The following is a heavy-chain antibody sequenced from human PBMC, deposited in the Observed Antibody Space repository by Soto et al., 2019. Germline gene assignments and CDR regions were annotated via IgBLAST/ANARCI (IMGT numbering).Heavy chain of an antibody. CDR3: ARFGTSYDTSGFLY. D-gene: IGHD3-22*01. Sequence: EVQLVESGGGLVQPGGSLRLSCAASGFTFGSHWMHWVRQAPGKGLVYVSRISSGGTTTNYAESEKGRFTISRDNARNTLYLQMNSLRVEDTAVYYCARFGTSYDTSGFLYWGQGTPVTVSS. J-gene: IGHJ4*02. V-gene: IGHV3-74*01. CDR2: ISSGGTTT. CDR1: GFTFGSHW.